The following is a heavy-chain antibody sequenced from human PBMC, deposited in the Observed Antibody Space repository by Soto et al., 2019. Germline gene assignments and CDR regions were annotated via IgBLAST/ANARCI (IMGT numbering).Heavy chain of an antibody. V-gene: IGHV1-2*02. D-gene: IGHD1-1*01. Sequence: ASVKVSCKASGYTFTGYYMHWVRQAPGQGLEWMGWINPNSGGTNYAQKFQGRVTMTRDTSISTAYMELSRLRSDDTAVYFCAKYGTPTPPFHLDYWGQGFLVTVSS. CDR2: INPNSGGT. CDR1: GYTFTGYY. CDR3: AKYGTPTPPFHLDY. J-gene: IGHJ4*02.